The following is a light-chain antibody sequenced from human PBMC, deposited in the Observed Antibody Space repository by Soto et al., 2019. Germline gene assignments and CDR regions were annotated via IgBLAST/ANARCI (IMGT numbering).Light chain of an antibody. CDR1: QAIRSA. CDR2: AAS. V-gene: IGKV1-6*01. Sequence: IHVTQWPSTLCGSVGYNWTITCRASQAIRSALGWYQQKKGKVPKLLIYAASTLQSGVPSRLRGSGFGTDLTLTISRMQTEDFETYYCQQFNTYPWTFGPGTKVDIK. CDR3: QQFNTYPWT. J-gene: IGKJ1*01.